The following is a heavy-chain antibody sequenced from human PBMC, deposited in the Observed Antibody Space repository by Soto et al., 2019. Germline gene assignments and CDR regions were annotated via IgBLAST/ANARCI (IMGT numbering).Heavy chain of an antibody. CDR1: GFTFSSYS. Sequence: GGSLRLSCAASGFTFSSYSMNWVRQAPGKGLEWVSYISSSSSTIYYADSVKGRFTISRDNAKNSLYLQMNSLRAEDTAVYYCARDPRQVTNDYWGQGTLVTVSS. V-gene: IGHV3-48*01. J-gene: IGHJ4*02. D-gene: IGHD2-21*02. CDR2: ISSSSSTI. CDR3: ARDPRQVTNDY.